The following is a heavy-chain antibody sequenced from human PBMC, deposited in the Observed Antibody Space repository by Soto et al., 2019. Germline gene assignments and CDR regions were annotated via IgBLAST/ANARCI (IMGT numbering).Heavy chain of an antibody. CDR1: GFTFSTYT. D-gene: IGHD3-16*01. Sequence: GGSLRLSCAASGFTFSTYTMNWVRQAPGKGLEWVSSISSSSNYIYYADSVKGRFTISGDNAQNLLYLQMNSLRVEDTAVYYCARFLGGQQLSTGWGQGTLVTVSS. CDR2: ISSSSNYI. CDR3: ARFLGGQQLSTG. V-gene: IGHV3-21*01. J-gene: IGHJ4*02.